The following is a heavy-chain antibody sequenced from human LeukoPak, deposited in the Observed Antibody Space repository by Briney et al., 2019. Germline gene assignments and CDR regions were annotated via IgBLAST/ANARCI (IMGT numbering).Heavy chain of an antibody. Sequence: PSETLSLTCTVSGGSISSYYWSWLRQSPGKGLEWIGYITNSGGTNYNPSLKSRVTISGDTSKNQFSLRLSSVTAADTAVYYCARVRGWLQQSNWFDPWGQGTLVTVSS. CDR2: ITNSGGT. V-gene: IGHV4-59*01. D-gene: IGHD5-24*01. J-gene: IGHJ5*02. CDR3: ARVRGWLQQSNWFDP. CDR1: GGSISSYY.